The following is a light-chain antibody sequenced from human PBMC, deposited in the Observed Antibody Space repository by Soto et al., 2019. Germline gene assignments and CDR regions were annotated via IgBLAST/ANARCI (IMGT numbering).Light chain of an antibody. CDR3: QQYGSSSLT. CDR2: DAT. Sequence: EIVLTQSPGTLSLSPGERATLSCRASESVSSSYLAWYQQKPGQAPRLLIYDATSRATGIPDRFSGSGSETAFTLTVSRLEPEDFALYYCQQYGSSSLTFGGGTKVEIK. CDR1: ESVSSSY. J-gene: IGKJ4*01. V-gene: IGKV3-20*01.